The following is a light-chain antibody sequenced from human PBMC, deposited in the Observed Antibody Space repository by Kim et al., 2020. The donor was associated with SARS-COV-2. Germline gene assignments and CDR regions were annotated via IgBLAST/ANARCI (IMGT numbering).Light chain of an antibody. CDR2: SSN. Sequence: QSVLTQPPSASGTPGQRVTISCSGSTSNIGSNPVNWYQQLPETAPKLLIYSSNQRPSGVPDRFSASKSGTSASLAISGLQSEHEADYYCASWDDSLDGWVFGGGTQLTVL. V-gene: IGLV1-44*01. CDR1: TSNIGSNP. CDR3: ASWDDSLDGWV. J-gene: IGLJ3*02.